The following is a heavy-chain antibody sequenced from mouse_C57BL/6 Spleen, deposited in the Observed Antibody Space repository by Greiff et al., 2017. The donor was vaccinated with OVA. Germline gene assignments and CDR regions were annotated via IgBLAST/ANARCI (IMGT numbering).Heavy chain of an antibody. CDR1: GYSFTGYF. Sequence: VQLKQSGPELVKPGDSVKISCKASGYSFTGYFMNWVMQSHGKSLEWIGRINPYNGDTFYNQKFKGKATLTVDKSSSTAHMELRSLTSEDSAVYYCARSDYDYSWFAYWGQGTLVTVSA. V-gene: IGHV1-20*01. CDR3: ARSDYDYSWFAY. CDR2: INPYNGDT. J-gene: IGHJ3*01. D-gene: IGHD2-4*01.